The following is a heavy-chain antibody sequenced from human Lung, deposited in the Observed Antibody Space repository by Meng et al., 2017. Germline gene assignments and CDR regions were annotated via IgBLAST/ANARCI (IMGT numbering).Heavy chain of an antibody. CDR1: GYTFTNYG. V-gene: IGHV7-4-1*02. CDR3: TSGGYLDY. J-gene: IGHJ4*02. D-gene: IGHD3-10*01. Sequence: QVQLVQSGSELKKPGASVKVSCKASGYTFTNYGMNWVRQAPGQGLEWMGWINTNTVNPTYVPGFTGRFVFSLDTSVSTAYLQINSLKAEDTAVYYCTSGGYLDYWGQGTLVTVSS. CDR2: INTNTVNP.